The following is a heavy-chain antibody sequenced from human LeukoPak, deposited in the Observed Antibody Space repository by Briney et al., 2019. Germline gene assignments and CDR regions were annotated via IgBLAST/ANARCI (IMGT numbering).Heavy chain of an antibody. CDR3: AGGGNPYYFDY. CDR1: GFTFDDYA. D-gene: IGHD3-10*01. CDR2: ISGDGGST. V-gene: IGHV3-43*02. J-gene: IGHJ4*02. Sequence: GGSLRLSCAASGFTFDDYAMHWVRQAPGKGLEWVSLISGDGGSTYYADSVKGRFTVSRDNSKNSLYLQMNSLRTEDTALYYSAGGGNPYYFDYWGQGTLVTVSS.